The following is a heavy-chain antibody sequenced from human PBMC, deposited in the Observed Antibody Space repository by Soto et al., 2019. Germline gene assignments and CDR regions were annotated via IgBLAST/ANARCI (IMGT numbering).Heavy chain of an antibody. D-gene: IGHD6-13*01. V-gene: IGHV4-59*08. J-gene: IGHJ5*02. CDR2: INHSGST. Sequence: SETLSLTCAVYGGPISGYYWSWIRQPPGKGLEWIGYINHSGSTNYNPSLKSRVTISVDTSKNQFSLKLSSVTAADTAVYYCARLTGRAAAVYWFDPWGQGTLVTVSS. CDR1: GGPISGYY. CDR3: ARLTGRAAAVYWFDP.